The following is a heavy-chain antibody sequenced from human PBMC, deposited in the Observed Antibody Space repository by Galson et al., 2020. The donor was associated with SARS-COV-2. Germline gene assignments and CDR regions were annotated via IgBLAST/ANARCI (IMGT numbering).Heavy chain of an antibody. D-gene: IGHD3-10*01. V-gene: IGHV3-48*01. CDR2: ISSSNNTI. Sequence: GGSLRLSCAASGFTFSTYSMNWVRQAPGKGLEWVSYISSSNNTIYYADSVKGRFTISRDNAENSLYLQMNSLRAEDTAVYYGASPRSQHRITMVLGAASYYGMDVWGQGTTVTVSS. CDR3: ASPRSQHRITMVLGAASYYGMDV. J-gene: IGHJ6*02. CDR1: GFTFSTYS.